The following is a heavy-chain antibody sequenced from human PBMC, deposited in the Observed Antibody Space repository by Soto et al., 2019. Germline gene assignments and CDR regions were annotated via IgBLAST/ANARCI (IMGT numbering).Heavy chain of an antibody. V-gene: IGHV4-31*03. J-gene: IGHJ5*02. CDR1: GGSISSGGYY. CDR2: IYYSGST. Sequence: QVQLQESGPGLVKPSQTLSLTCTVSGGSISSGGYYWSWIRQHPGKGLEWIGYIYYSGSTYYNPSLQSRVTISVDPSKNQCSLKLGSVTAADTAVYYCARVRSCSGGSCYPRFDPWGQGTLVTVSS. CDR3: ARVRSCSGGSCYPRFDP. D-gene: IGHD2-15*01.